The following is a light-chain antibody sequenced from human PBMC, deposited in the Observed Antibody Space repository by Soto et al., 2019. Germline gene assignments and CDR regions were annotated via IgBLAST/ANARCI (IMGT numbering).Light chain of an antibody. CDR1: QSINSY. CDR3: QQRYSTHRT. Sequence: DIQMTQSQSSLSAYVGDRVTITCRASQSINSYLNWYQQKPGKAPKLLIYAASSFHSGVPSRFSGSASGTDLTLTISRLQTEDFATYYCQQRYSTHRTFGQGTKVEIK. CDR2: AAS. V-gene: IGKV1-39*01. J-gene: IGKJ1*01.